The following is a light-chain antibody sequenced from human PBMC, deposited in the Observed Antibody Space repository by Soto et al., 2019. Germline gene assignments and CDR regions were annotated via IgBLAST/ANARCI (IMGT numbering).Light chain of an antibody. Sequence: QLVLTQSPSASASLGASVTLTCTLSSGHSTYAIAWHQQQPERGPRYLMRVNSDGSHSKGDGIPDRFSGSSSGSARYLTISRLQSEDDGVYYCQTWGSGWVFGGGTKLTVL. V-gene: IGLV4-69*01. CDR2: VNSDGSH. CDR1: SGHSTYA. CDR3: QTWGSGWV. J-gene: IGLJ3*02.